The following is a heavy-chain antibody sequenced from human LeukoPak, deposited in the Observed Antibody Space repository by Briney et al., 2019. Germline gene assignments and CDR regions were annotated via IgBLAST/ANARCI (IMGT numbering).Heavy chain of an antibody. J-gene: IGHJ4*02. Sequence: GRSLRLSCAASAFTFSNYAMHWVRQAPGKGLEWVAVIWSDGSNKNYADSVKGRFTISRDNSKNTLYLQMDSLRAEDTAVYYCARVSHYYDSSGYPGWVDYWGQGTLVTVSS. CDR2: IWSDGSNK. V-gene: IGHV3-33*01. CDR3: ARVSHYYDSSGYPGWVDY. CDR1: AFTFSNYA. D-gene: IGHD3-22*01.